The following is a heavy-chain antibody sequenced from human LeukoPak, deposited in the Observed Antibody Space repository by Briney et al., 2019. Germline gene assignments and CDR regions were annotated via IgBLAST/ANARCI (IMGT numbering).Heavy chain of an antibody. CDR3: AKDGRTYYDFWSGYFPLQERTELVWFDP. Sequence: QPGGSLRLSCAASGFTFSSYAMSWVRQAPGKGLEWVSAISGSGGSTYYADSVKGRFTISRDNSKNTLYLQMNSLRAEDTAVYYCAKDGRTYYDFWSGYFPLQERTELVWFDPWGQGTLVTVSS. CDR1: GFTFSSYA. J-gene: IGHJ5*02. V-gene: IGHV3-23*01. D-gene: IGHD3-3*01. CDR2: ISGSGGST.